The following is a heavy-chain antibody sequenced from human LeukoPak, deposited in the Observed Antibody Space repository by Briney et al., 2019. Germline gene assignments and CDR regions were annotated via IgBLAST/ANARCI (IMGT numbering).Heavy chain of an antibody. D-gene: IGHD1-1*01. J-gene: IGHJ4*02. CDR2: INQGGSEK. CDR1: GFTFNKYW. CDR3: VGGGQPFDY. Sequence: GGSLRLSCAASGFTFNKYWMSWVRQAPGKGLEWVANINQGGSEKYYVDSVKGRFTISRDNAKKSLYLQMNSLRAEDTAVYYCVGGGQPFDYWGQGTLITVPS. V-gene: IGHV3-7*01.